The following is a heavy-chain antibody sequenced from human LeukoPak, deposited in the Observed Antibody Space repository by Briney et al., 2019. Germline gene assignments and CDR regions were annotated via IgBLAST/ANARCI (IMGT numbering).Heavy chain of an antibody. Sequence: GGSLRLSCAASGFTFSSYSMNWVRQAPGKGLEWVSSISSSSSYIYYADSVKGRFTISRDNAKNSLYLQMNSLRAEDTAAYYCARDYRGRDGYNYPLPYYFDYWGQGTLVTVSS. J-gene: IGHJ4*02. CDR1: GFTFSSYS. V-gene: IGHV3-21*01. D-gene: IGHD5-24*01. CDR2: ISSSSSYI. CDR3: ARDYRGRDGYNYPLPYYFDY.